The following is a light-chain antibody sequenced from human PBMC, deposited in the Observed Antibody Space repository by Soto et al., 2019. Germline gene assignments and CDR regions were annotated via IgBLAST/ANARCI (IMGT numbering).Light chain of an antibody. CDR2: GAS. J-gene: IGKJ1*01. V-gene: IGKV3-20*01. CDR3: QQYDNSVWT. Sequence: EIVLTQSPGTLSVSPGERATLSCRASQSVNSNLAWYQQKPGQAPRLLIYGASRRATGIPDRFSGSGSGTDFTLTISRLEPEDLAVYYCQQYDNSVWTFGQGTKVDIK. CDR1: QSVNSN.